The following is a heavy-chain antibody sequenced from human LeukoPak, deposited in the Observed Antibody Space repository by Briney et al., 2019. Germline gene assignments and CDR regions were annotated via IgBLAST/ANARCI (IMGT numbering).Heavy chain of an antibody. Sequence: SETLSLTCTVSGGSISSYYWSWIRQPPGKGLEWIGYIYYSGSTNYNPSLKSRVTISVDTSKNQFSLKLSSVTAADTAVYYCARGWFGGLGVPFDPWGQGTLVTVSS. CDR3: ARGWFGGLGVPFDP. CDR2: IYYSGST. CDR1: GGSISSYY. D-gene: IGHD3-10*01. J-gene: IGHJ5*02. V-gene: IGHV4-59*01.